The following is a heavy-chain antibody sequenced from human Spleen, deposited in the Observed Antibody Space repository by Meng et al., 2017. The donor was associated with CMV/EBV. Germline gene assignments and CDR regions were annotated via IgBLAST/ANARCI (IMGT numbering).Heavy chain of an antibody. J-gene: IGHJ3*02. CDR1: GYTFTGYY. Sequence: ASGYTFTGYYVHWVRQAPGQGLEWMGWINPNSGGTNYAQKFQGRVTMTRDTSISTAYMELSRLRSDDTAVYYCARDVRVSGRYAFDIWGQGTMVTVSS. CDR3: ARDVRVSGRYAFDI. V-gene: IGHV1-2*02. CDR2: INPNSGGT. D-gene: IGHD3-16*01.